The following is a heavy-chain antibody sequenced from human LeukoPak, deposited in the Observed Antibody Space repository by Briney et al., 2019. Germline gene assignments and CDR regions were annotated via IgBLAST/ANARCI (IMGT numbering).Heavy chain of an antibody. CDR1: GGSISSYY. J-gene: IGHJ5*02. D-gene: IGHD6-13*01. Sequence: PSETLSLTCTVSGGSISSYYWSWIRQPPRKGLEWIGYIYYSGSTNYNPSLKSRVTISVDTSKNQFSLKLSSVTAADTAVYYCARVYSSSRFDPWGQGTLVTVSS. CDR2: IYYSGST. V-gene: IGHV4-59*12. CDR3: ARVYSSSRFDP.